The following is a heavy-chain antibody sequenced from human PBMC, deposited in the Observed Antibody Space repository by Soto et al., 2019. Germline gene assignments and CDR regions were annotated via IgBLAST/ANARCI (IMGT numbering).Heavy chain of an antibody. V-gene: IGHV3-30*04. CDR1: VFGFSNYA. CDR3: ARGLRPRGYNFYF. D-gene: IGHD5-12*01. J-gene: IGHJ4*02. CDR2: ISYDGTNR. Sequence: SLRLSCVASVFGFSNYAIHWVRQAPGKGLEWVSVISYDGTNRFYGESVKGRFTISRDNSLKTVYLQMSSLIPEDTAIYYCARGLRPRGYNFYFWGQGVLVTVSS.